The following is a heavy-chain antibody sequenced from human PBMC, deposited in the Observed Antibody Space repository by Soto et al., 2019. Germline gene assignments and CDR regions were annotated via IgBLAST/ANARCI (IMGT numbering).Heavy chain of an antibody. J-gene: IGHJ5*02. Sequence: GGSLRLSCAASGFTFSSYAMHWVRQAPGKGLEYVSAISSNGGSTYYANSVKGRFTISRDNSKNTLYLQMGSLRAEDMAVYYCAREAIVVVPAALTATWFDPWGQGTLVTVSS. V-gene: IGHV3-64*01. CDR1: GFTFSSYA. D-gene: IGHD2-2*01. CDR2: ISSNGGST. CDR3: AREAIVVVPAALTATWFDP.